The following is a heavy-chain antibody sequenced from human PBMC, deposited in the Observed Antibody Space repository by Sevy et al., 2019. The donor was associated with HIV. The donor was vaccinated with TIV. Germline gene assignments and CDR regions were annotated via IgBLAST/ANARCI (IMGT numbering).Heavy chain of an antibody. D-gene: IGHD2-15*01. V-gene: IGHV3-23*01. CDR1: RFTFSTYA. Sequence: GGSLRLSCAASRFTFSTYAMNWVRQAPGKGLEWVSSISGSGRYTYYADSVEGRFTISRDSSKNTLYLQMNSLRADDTAVYYCAKGFCSGGSCPRDYYYYGMDVWGQGTTVTVSS. J-gene: IGHJ6*02. CDR2: ISGSGRYT. CDR3: AKGFCSGGSCPRDYYYYGMDV.